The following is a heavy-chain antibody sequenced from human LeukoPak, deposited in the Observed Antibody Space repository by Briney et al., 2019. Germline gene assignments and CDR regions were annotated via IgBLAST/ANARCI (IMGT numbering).Heavy chain of an antibody. CDR3: AREAAMVRTTIFDY. J-gene: IGHJ4*02. Sequence: SETLSLTCIVSGGSISSGGYYWSWIRQHPGKGLEWIGYIYYSGSTYYNPSLKSRVTISVDTSKNQFSLKLSSVTAADTAVYYCAREAAMVRTTIFDYWGQGTLVTVSS. CDR1: GGSISSGGYY. D-gene: IGHD5-18*01. CDR2: IYYSGST. V-gene: IGHV4-31*03.